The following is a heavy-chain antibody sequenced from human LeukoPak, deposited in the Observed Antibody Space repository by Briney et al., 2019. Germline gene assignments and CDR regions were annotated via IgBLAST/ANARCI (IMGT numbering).Heavy chain of an antibody. D-gene: IGHD6-19*01. Sequence: SETLSLTCTVSGGSISSYYWTWIRQPPGKGLEWIGYIYYSGSTNYNPSLKSRVTISVGTSKNQFSLKLSSVTAADTAVYYCARELHSSGWSYWYFDLWGRGTLVTVSS. V-gene: IGHV4-59*01. CDR3: ARELHSSGWSYWYFDL. J-gene: IGHJ2*01. CDR2: IYYSGST. CDR1: GGSISSYY.